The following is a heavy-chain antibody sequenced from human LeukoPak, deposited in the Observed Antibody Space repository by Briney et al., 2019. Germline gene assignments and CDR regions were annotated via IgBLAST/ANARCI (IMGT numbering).Heavy chain of an antibody. CDR2: IKSKTDGGTA. D-gene: IGHD3-10*01. J-gene: IGHJ3*02. Sequence: GGSLRLSCVGSGFTFSKDWMSWVRQAPGKGLEWVGRIKSKTDGGTADYAAPVKGRFTISRDDSKNTLHLQVNSLKTEGTAVYYCTTYNDKDAFNIWGQGTMVTVS. CDR3: TTYNDKDAFNI. CDR1: GFTFSKDW. V-gene: IGHV3-15*01.